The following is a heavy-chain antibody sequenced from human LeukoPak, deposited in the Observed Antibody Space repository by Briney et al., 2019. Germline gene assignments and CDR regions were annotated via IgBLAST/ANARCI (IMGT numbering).Heavy chain of an antibody. CDR3: ARVPGMGGRLYYMDV. V-gene: IGHV1-2*02. Sequence: ASVTLSFKASGYTFTGYYMHWVRQAPGQGLEWMGWINPNSGGTNYAQKFQGRVTMTRDTSISTAYIELSRLRSDDTAVYYCARVPGMGGRLYYMDVWGKGTTVTV. J-gene: IGHJ6*03. D-gene: IGHD1-26*01. CDR2: INPNSGGT. CDR1: GYTFTGYY.